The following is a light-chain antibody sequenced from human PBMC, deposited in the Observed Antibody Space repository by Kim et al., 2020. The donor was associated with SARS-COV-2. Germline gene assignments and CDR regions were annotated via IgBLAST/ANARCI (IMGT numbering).Light chain of an antibody. CDR2: QDD. V-gene: IGLV3-1*01. CDR3: QAWDSAVV. CDR1: KLGDKY. J-gene: IGLJ2*01. Sequence: SSELTQPPSVSVSPGHTASITCSGDKLGDKYAYWYQQKPGQSPVVVIYQDDKRPSGIPERFSGSNSGNTATLTISGTQSADEADYYCQAWDSAVVFGGGTQLTVL.